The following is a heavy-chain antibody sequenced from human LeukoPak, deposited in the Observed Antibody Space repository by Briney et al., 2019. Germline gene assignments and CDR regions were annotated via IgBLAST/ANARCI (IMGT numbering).Heavy chain of an antibody. CDR2: IYYSGST. Sequence: SETLSLTCTVSGGSISSYYWSWIRQPPGKGLEWIGYIYYSGSTNYNPSLKSRVTISVDTSKNQFSLKLSSVTAADTAVYYCAREDSGSYLNWFDPWGQGTLVTVSS. J-gene: IGHJ5*02. V-gene: IGHV4-59*01. CDR1: GGSISSYY. D-gene: IGHD1-26*01. CDR3: AREDSGSYLNWFDP.